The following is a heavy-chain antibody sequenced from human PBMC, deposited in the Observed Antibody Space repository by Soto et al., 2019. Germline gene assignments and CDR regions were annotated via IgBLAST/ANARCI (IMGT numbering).Heavy chain of an antibody. J-gene: IGHJ4*02. V-gene: IGHV3-30-3*01. D-gene: IGHD6-19*01. Sequence: QVQLVESGGGVVQPGRSLRLSCAASGFTFSSYAMHWVRQAPGKGLEWVAVISYDGSNKYYADSVKGRFTISRDNSKNTLYLQMNSLRAEDTAVYYCARDEWLDHYFDHWGQGTLVTVSS. CDR1: GFTFSSYA. CDR3: ARDEWLDHYFDH. CDR2: ISYDGSNK.